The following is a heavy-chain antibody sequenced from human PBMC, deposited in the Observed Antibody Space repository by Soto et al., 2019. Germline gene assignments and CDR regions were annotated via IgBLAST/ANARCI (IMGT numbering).Heavy chain of an antibody. CDR3: AREGLWFGELFQRVYFDY. D-gene: IGHD3-10*01. V-gene: IGHV1-69*01. J-gene: IGHJ4*02. Sequence: QVQLVQSGAEVKKPGSSVKVSCKASGGTFSSYAISWVRQAPGQGLEWMGGIIPIFGTANYAQKFQGRVTITADESTSTAYMGLSSLRSEDTAVYYCAREGLWFGELFQRVYFDYWGQGTLVTVSS. CDR1: GGTFSSYA. CDR2: IIPIFGTA.